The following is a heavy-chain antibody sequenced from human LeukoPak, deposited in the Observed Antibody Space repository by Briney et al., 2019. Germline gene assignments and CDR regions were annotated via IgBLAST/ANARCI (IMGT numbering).Heavy chain of an antibody. CDR3: ARDGGLYCSGGSCYSSYYYYYMDV. D-gene: IGHD2-15*01. CDR2: ISAYNGNT. V-gene: IGHV1-18*01. J-gene: IGHJ6*03. CDR1: GYTFTSYG. Sequence: ASVKVSCKVSGYTFTSYGISWVRQAPGQGLEWMGWISAYNGNTNYAQKLQGRVTMTTDTSTSTAYMELRSLRSDDTAVYYCARDGGLYCSGGSCYSSYYYYYMDVWGKGTTVTVSS.